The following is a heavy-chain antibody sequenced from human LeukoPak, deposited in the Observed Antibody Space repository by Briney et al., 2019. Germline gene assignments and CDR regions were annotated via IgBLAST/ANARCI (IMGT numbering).Heavy chain of an antibody. Sequence: PGTSLRLSCAASGFTFRHYTMHWVRQAPGKGLEWVAALSDDGSNKFYADSVKGRFTVSRDNSKNTVYLQMNSLRDEDTAVYYCARPWNYYYYYVMDVWGQGTTVTVSS. CDR3: ARPWNYYYYYVMDV. V-gene: IGHV3-30*04. CDR2: LSDDGSNK. D-gene: IGHD1-1*01. J-gene: IGHJ6*02. CDR1: GFTFRHYT.